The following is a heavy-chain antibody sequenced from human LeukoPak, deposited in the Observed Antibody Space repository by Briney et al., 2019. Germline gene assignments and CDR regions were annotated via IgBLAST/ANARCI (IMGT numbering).Heavy chain of an antibody. V-gene: IGHV4-34*01. J-gene: IGHJ5*02. D-gene: IGHD2-2*01. Sequence: SETLSLTCAVYGGSFSGYYWSWIRQPPGKGLEWIGEINHSGSTNYNPSLKSRVTISVDTSKNQFCLKLTSVTAADTAVYYCARGGLYCSSSSCTPDWFDPWGQGTLVTVSS. CDR3: ARGGLYCSSSSCTPDWFDP. CDR2: INHSGST. CDR1: GGSFSGYY.